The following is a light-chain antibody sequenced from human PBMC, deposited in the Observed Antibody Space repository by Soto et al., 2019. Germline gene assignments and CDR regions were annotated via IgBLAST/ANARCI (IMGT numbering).Light chain of an antibody. J-gene: IGLJ2*01. V-gene: IGLV3-1*01. CDR1: KLGDKY. CDR3: QAWDRSTGGV. Sequence: SYELTQPPSVSVSPGQTASITCSGDKLGDKYACWYQQKPGQSPVLVIYQDSKRHSGIPERFSGSNSGNTATLTISGTQAMDEADYYCQAWDRSTGGVFGGGTQLTVL. CDR2: QDS.